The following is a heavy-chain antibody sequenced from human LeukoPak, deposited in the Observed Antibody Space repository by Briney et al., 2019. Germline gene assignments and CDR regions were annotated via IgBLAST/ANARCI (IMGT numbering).Heavy chain of an antibody. CDR3: ARYGSGSYYMALLFDY. CDR1: GGSISSYY. V-gene: IGHV4-59*01. CDR2: IYYSGST. Sequence: PSETLSLTCTVSGGSISSYYWSWIRQPPGKGLEWIGYIYYSGSTNYNPSLKSRVTISVDTSKNQFSLKLSSVTAADTAVYYCARYGSGSYYMALLFDYWGQGTLVTVSS. D-gene: IGHD3-10*01. J-gene: IGHJ4*02.